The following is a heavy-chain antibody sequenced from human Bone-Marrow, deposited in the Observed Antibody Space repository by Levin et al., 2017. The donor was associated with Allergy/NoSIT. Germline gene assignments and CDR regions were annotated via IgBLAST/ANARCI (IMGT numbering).Heavy chain of an antibody. CDR1: GGTFSSYT. V-gene: IGHV1-69*02. J-gene: IGHJ4*02. CDR3: ASGTKWELLRNHFDY. CDR2: IIPILGIA. Sequence: SVKVSCKASGGTFSSYTISWVRQAPGQGLEWMGRIIPILGIANYAQKFQGRVTITADKSTSTAYMELSSLRSEDTAVYYCASGTKWELLRNHFDYWGQGTLVTVSS. D-gene: IGHD1-26*01.